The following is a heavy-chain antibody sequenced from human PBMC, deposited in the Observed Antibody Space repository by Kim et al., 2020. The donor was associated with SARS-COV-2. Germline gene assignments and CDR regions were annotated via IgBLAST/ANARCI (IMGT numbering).Heavy chain of an antibody. J-gene: IGHJ4*02. CDR3: ARWTVGYGLELGDDY. V-gene: IGHV1-2*02. Sequence: QKFQGRVTMTRDTSISTAYMELSRLRSDDTAVYYCARWTVGYGLELGDDYWGQGTLVTVSS. D-gene: IGHD1-7*01.